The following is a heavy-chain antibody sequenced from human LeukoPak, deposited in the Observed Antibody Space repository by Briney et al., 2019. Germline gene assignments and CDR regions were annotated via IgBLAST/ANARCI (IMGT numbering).Heavy chain of an antibody. CDR1: GFTVSSNY. J-gene: IGHJ4*02. V-gene: IGHV3-66*01. CDR3: ARDRDGYNYFDY. Sequence: TGGSLRLSCAASGFTVSSNYMSWVRQAPGKGLEWVSVIYSGGSTYYADSVKGRFTISRDSSKNTLYLQMNSLRAEDTAVYYCARDRDGYNYFDYWGQGTLVTVSS. CDR2: IYSGGST. D-gene: IGHD5-24*01.